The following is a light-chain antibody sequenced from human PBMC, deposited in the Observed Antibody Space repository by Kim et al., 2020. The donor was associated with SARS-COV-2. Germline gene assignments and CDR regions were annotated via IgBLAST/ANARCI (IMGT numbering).Light chain of an antibody. V-gene: IGKV1-5*01. Sequence: DIQMTQSPSTLSASVGDRVTITCRASQSISGWLAWYQQKPGKAPKLLLYDASSLESGVTSRFSGSGSGTEFTLTISSLQPDDFATYYCQQYRSRWTFGQGTKVDIK. CDR1: QSISGW. CDR3: QQYRSRWT. CDR2: DAS. J-gene: IGKJ1*01.